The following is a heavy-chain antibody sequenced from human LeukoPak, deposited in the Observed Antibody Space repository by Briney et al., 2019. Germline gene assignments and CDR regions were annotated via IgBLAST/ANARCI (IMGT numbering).Heavy chain of an antibody. CDR1: GGSISSGDYY. J-gene: IGHJ4*02. Sequence: SETLSLTCTVSGGSISSGDYYWSWIRQPPGKGLEWIGYIYYSGSTYYNPSLKRRVTISVDTSKNQFSLKLSSVTAADTAVYYCARGYYYDSSGYYFDYWGQGTLVTVSS. CDR3: ARGYYYDSSGYYFDY. V-gene: IGHV4-30-4*01. D-gene: IGHD3-22*01. CDR2: IYYSGST.